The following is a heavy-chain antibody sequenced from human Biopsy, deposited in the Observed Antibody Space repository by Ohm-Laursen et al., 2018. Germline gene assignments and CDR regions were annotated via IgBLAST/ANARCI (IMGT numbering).Heavy chain of an antibody. CDR2: INPNSGNA. CDR3: ARVPAYPSIDGYYGLDL. D-gene: IGHD3-9*01. J-gene: IGHJ6*02. V-gene: IGHV1-2*02. CDR1: GYTFAGYY. Sequence: ASVKVSCNASGYTFAGYYLHWVRQAPGHGLEWMGWINPNSGNANYAQSFKGRLTVTRDTSISTAYMELTSLTFDDTAIYYCARVPAYPSIDGYYGLDLWGQGTTVIVSS.